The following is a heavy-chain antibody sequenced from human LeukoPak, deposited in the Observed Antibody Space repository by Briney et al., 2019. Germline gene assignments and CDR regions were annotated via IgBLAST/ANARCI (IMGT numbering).Heavy chain of an antibody. Sequence: PGGSLRLSCAASGFTFSSYGMHWVRQAPGKGLEWVAVISYDGSNKYYADSVKGRFTISRDNSKNTLYLQMSSLRAEDTAVYYCAKPSRGWYPSDYWGQGTLVTVSS. D-gene: IGHD6-19*01. CDR1: GFTFSSYG. CDR3: AKPSRGWYPSDY. V-gene: IGHV3-30*18. J-gene: IGHJ4*02. CDR2: ISYDGSNK.